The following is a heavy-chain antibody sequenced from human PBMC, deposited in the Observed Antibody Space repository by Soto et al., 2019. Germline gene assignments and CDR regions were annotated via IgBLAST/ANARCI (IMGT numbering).Heavy chain of an antibody. CDR2: ISPHNGNT. Sequence: QVQLLQSGADVKKPGASVRVSCKASGYTFTSYGITWVRQAPGQGLECMGWISPHNGNTNYPQKFQGRVTMTTDTSTSTAYMELRSLRSDDTAVYYCARGSFGYYSYFGRDVWGQGTTVTVSS. D-gene: IGHD5-18*01. CDR3: ARGSFGYYSYFGRDV. V-gene: IGHV1-18*04. J-gene: IGHJ6*02. CDR1: GYTFTSYG.